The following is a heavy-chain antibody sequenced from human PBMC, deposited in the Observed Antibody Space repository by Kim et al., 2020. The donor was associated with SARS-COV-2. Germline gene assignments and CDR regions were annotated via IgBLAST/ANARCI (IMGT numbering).Heavy chain of an antibody. D-gene: IGHD6-19*01. Sequence: SETLSLTCTVSNGFLKNYYWSWIRQPPGKGLEWLGNIFYNGSPNYNPSLESRVTMSVDTSQNQFSLKLRSMTVADTAVYYCARVVAVAPRYFDYWGQGIL. CDR1: NGFLKNYY. CDR2: IFYNGSP. J-gene: IGHJ4*02. CDR3: ARVVAVAPRYFDY. V-gene: IGHV4-59*01.